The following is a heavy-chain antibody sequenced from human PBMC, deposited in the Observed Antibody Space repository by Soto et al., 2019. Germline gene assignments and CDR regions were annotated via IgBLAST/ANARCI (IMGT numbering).Heavy chain of an antibody. J-gene: IGHJ5*02. D-gene: IGHD3-22*01. V-gene: IGHV4-31*03. Sequence: QVQLQESGPGLVKPSQTLSLTCTVSGGSISSGGYYWSWIREHPGKGLEWIGYIYYSGSTYYNPSLKSRVTISVDTSKNQFSLKLSSVTAADTAVYYCARESNDSSCYYSGWLDPWGQGTLVTVSS. CDR1: GGSISSGGYY. CDR2: IYYSGST. CDR3: ARESNDSSCYYSGWLDP.